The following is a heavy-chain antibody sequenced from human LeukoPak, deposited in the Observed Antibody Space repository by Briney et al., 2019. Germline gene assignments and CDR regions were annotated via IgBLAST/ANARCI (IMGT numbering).Heavy chain of an antibody. CDR3: ARSYDSRGYYYYGMDV. CDR1: GGSISSSSYY. D-gene: IGHD3-22*01. CDR2: IYYSGST. Sequence: SETLSLTCTVSGGSISSSSYYGGWIRQPPGKGLEWIGYIYYSGSTGYNPSLKSRVTISVDTSKNQFSLKLSSVTAADTAVYYCARSYDSRGYYYYGMDVWGQGTTVTVSS. J-gene: IGHJ6*02. V-gene: IGHV4-61*05.